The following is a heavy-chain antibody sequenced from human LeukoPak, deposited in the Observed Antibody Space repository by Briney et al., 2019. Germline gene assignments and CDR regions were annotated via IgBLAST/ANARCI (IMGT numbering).Heavy chain of an antibody. J-gene: IGHJ6*02. V-gene: IGHV3-7*01. CDR1: GFTFSSCW. CDR2: IKQDGSEK. D-gene: IGHD6-19*01. Sequence: PGGSLGLSCAASGFTFSSCWMSWVRQAPGKGLEWVANIKQDGSEKYYVDSVKGRFTISRDNAKNSLYLQMNSLRAEDTAVYYCARDPYSSGWPSYYYYGMDVWGQGTTVTVSS. CDR3: ARDPYSSGWPSYYYYGMDV.